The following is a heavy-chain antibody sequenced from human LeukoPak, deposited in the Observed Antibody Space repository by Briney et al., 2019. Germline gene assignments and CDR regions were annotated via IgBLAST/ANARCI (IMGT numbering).Heavy chain of an antibody. CDR3: AREGNRGVYDDGFDI. CDR2: IHSDGNT. Sequence: GGSLRLSCAASGFTVSNNFMYWVRQAPGKGLEWVSVIHSDGNTLYADSVEGRFTISRDNFKNTVYLQMSSLRAEGTAVYYCAREGNRGVYDDGFDIWGQGTMVTVSS. V-gene: IGHV3-53*01. J-gene: IGHJ3*02. CDR1: GFTVSNNF. D-gene: IGHD5/OR15-5a*01.